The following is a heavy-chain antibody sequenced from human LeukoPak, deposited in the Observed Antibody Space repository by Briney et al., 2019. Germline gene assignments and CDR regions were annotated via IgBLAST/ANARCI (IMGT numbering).Heavy chain of an antibody. CDR3: ARGRGWVDH. CDR1: GFTFRSYG. V-gene: IGHV3-30*03. Sequence: PGGSLRLSCAASGFTFRSYGMHWVRQVPGKGLEWVAVISYDGSNRYYADSVRGRFTISRDNSKNTLYLQLNSLRAEDTALYYCARGRGWVDHWGQGTLVTVSS. CDR2: ISYDGSNR. D-gene: IGHD3-16*01. J-gene: IGHJ4*02.